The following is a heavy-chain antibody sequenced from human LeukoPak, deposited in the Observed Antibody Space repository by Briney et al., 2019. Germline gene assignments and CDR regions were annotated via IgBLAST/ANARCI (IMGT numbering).Heavy chain of an antibody. Sequence: SETLSLTCTVSGGSMRSYYWIWIRQPPGKGLEWIGYIDYTGRSKDNPSLKSRVTISVDMSKNQFSLKLRSVAAADTGVYNCARDLGGPAAGTLDYWGQGTLVTVSS. D-gene: IGHD6-13*01. CDR2: IDYTGRS. CDR1: GGSMRSYY. J-gene: IGHJ4*02. V-gene: IGHV4-59*01. CDR3: ARDLGGPAAGTLDY.